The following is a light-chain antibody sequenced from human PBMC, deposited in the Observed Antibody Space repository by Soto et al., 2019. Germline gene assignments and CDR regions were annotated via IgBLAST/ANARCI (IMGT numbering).Light chain of an antibody. J-gene: IGKJ5*01. CDR2: DAS. CDR1: QSFTNNY. CDR3: QQHNNWPIT. V-gene: IGKV3D-20*02. Sequence: EIVLTKSPGTRSLSTGERANLSFRASQSFTNNYLDWFQQKPGQAPRLLIYDASIRATGIPDRFSGSGSETDFTLTISSLQSEDFALYFCQQHNNWPITCGKGTRLEIK.